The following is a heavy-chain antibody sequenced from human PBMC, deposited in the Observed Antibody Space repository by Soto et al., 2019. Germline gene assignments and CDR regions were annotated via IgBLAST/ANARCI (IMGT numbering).Heavy chain of an antibody. V-gene: IGHV4-30-2*01. Sequence: SETLSLTCAVSGGSISSGGYSWSWIRQPPGKGLEWIGYIYHSGSTYYNPSLKSRVTISVDRSKNQFSLKLSSVTAADTAVYYCASKILYEFDPWGQGTLVTVSS. CDR1: GGSISSGGYS. CDR3: ASKILYEFDP. J-gene: IGHJ5*02. CDR2: IYHSGST. D-gene: IGHD2-8*01.